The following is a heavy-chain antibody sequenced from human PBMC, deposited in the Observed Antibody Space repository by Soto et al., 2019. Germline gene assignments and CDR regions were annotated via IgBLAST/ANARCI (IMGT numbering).Heavy chain of an antibody. V-gene: IGHV4-31*03. J-gene: IGHJ4*02. Sequence: SETLSLTCTVSGGSISGGSYFWSWIRQHPGKGLEWIGYIQYSGNTYYNPSLKSRVAISVDTSKNQFSLSLRSVTAADTAVFYCARGVSKMSPAYNQRPPYYFDYWGQGTLVTVSS. CDR1: GGSISGGSYF. CDR3: ARGVSKMSPAYNQRPPYYFDY. CDR2: IQYSGNT. D-gene: IGHD1-1*01.